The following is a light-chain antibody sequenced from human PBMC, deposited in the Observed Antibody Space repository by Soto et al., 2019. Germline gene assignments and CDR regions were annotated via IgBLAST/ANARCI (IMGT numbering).Light chain of an antibody. CDR1: QSITRY. J-gene: IGKJ1*01. V-gene: IGKV1-5*01. Sequence: DIQMTQSPSTLYAAVGDRVRITCRASQSITRYLAWYQQKSGKAPKVLIYDASSLKSGVPSRFSGSGSGTEFTLTITSLPPDDFATYYCQQYSVYWTVGQGTKVDIK. CDR2: DAS. CDR3: QQYSVYWT.